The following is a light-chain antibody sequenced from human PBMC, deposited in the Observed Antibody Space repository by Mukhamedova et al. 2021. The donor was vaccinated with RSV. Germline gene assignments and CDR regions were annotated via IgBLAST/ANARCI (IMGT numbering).Light chain of an antibody. Sequence: WYQRRVHGQAPKLLIYQASILETGVPSRFSGSGSGTEFTLTISSLQPDDFATYYCQQYNSYPWTFGQGTKVEIK. CDR2: QAS. V-gene: IGKV1-5*03. J-gene: IGKJ1*01. CDR3: QQYNSYPWT.